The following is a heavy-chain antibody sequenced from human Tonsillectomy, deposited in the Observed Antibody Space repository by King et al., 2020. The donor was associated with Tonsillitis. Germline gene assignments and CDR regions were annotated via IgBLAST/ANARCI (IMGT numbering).Heavy chain of an antibody. V-gene: IGHV4-31*03. CDR2: IYYSGST. Sequence: VQLQESGXGLVXXSQTLSLTCTVSGGSIXXSGYYWSWIRQHPGRGLEWIGYIYYSGSTYYNPSLESRLTISVDRSKNQFSLKLSSVTAADPAVYYCARDRDAYSGYGHDAFDIWGQGTMVTVSS. J-gene: IGHJ3*02. D-gene: IGHD5-12*01. CDR1: GGSIXXSGYY. CDR3: ARDRDAYSGYGHDAFDI.